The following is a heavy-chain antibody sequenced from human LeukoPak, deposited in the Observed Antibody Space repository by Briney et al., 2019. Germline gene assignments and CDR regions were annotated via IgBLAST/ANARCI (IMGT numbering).Heavy chain of an antibody. J-gene: IGHJ4*02. CDR2: ISGSGGGT. CDR3: AKDLDYISGWYYDY. V-gene: IGHV3-23*01. D-gene: IGHD6-19*01. Sequence: PGGSLRLSCAASGFTFSTYAMRWVRQAPGKGLVWVSAISGSGGGTYYANSVKGRFTISRDNSKNTLYLQMNSLRAEDTAVYYCAKDLDYISGWYYDYWGQGTLVTVSS. CDR1: GFTFSTYA.